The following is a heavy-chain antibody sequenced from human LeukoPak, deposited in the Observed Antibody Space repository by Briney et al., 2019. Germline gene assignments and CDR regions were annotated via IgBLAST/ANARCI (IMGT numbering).Heavy chain of an antibody. V-gene: IGHV3-72*01. J-gene: IGHJ4*02. CDR3: ASVFAN. CDR2: SRNKDAHYTT. CDR1: GFTFSAHY. Sequence: GGSLRLSCAVSGFTFSAHYMEWVRQAPGKGLEWVGCSRNKDAHYTTEFAASVKGRFTISRDESKNLLYLQMNSLRAEDTAVYYCASVFANWGQGTLVTVSS.